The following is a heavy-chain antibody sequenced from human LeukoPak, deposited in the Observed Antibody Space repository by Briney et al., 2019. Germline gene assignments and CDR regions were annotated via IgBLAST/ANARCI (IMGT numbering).Heavy chain of an antibody. J-gene: IGHJ4*02. CDR2: INHSGST. CDR3: ARVGYCSGDCYPFDY. Sequence: PSETLSLTCAVYGGSFSGYYWSWIRQPPGKGLEWIGEINHSGSTNYNPSLKSRVTISVDTSKNQFSLKLSSVTAADTAVYYCARVGYCSGDCYPFDYWGQGTLTTVSS. D-gene: IGHD2-21*02. CDR1: GGSFSGYY. V-gene: IGHV4-34*01.